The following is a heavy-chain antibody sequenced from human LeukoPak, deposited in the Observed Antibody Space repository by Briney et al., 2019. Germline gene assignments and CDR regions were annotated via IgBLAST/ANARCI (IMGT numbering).Heavy chain of an antibody. D-gene: IGHD3-10*01. CDR2: IYHSGST. J-gene: IGHJ4*02. Sequence: SETLSLTCTVSGYSISSGYYWGWIRQPPGKGLEWIGSIYHSGSTYYNPSLKSRVTISVDTSKNQFSLKLSSVTAADTAVYYCARHNPITMVRGVDYWGQGTLVTVSS. CDR1: GYSISSGYY. CDR3: ARHNPITMVRGVDY. V-gene: IGHV4-38-2*02.